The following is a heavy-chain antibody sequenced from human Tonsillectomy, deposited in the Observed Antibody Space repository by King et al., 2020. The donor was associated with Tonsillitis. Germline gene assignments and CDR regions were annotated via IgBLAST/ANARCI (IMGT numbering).Heavy chain of an antibody. CDR1: GGSFSGYY. CDR3: ARGPFGCSSTSCYFVYYYGMDV. Sequence: VQLQQWGAGLLKPSETLSLTCAVYGGSFSGYYWSWIRQPPGKGLEWIGEINHSGSTNYNPSLKSRVTISVDTSKNQFSLKLSSVTAADTAVYYCARGPFGCSSTSCYFVYYYGMDVWGQGTTVTVSS. CDR2: INHSGST. D-gene: IGHD2-2*01. J-gene: IGHJ6*02. V-gene: IGHV4-34*01.